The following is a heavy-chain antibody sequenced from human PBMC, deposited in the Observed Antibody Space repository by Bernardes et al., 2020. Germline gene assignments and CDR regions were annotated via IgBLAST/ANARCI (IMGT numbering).Heavy chain of an antibody. J-gene: IGHJ4*02. Sequence: SETLSLTCAVYGGSFSGYYWSWIRQPPGKGLEWIGEINHSGSTNYNPSLKSRVTISVDTSKNQFSLKLSSVTAADTAVYYCARASAHCSSTSCSARRENYFDYWGQGTLVTVSS. CDR2: INHSGST. D-gene: IGHD2-2*01. CDR3: ARASAHCSSTSCSARRENYFDY. V-gene: IGHV4-34*01. CDR1: GGSFSGYY.